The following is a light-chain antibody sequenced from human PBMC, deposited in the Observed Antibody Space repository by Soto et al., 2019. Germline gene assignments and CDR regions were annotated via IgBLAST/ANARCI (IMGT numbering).Light chain of an antibody. V-gene: IGKV1-39*01. CDR2: AXS. CDR3: QQSHSTPIT. J-gene: IGKJ5*01. Sequence: DIHMTQSPSSLAASLGDRVTMAXRTSQSVGRYLNWYQQEQGXPPKXXXYAXSNSQGGVPSKLSGSGSGTDFTLTISSLQPEDFATYYCQQSHSTPITFGQGTRLEIK. CDR1: QSVGRY.